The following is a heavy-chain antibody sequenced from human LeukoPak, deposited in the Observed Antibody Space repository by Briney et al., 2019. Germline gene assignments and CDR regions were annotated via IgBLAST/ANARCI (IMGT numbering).Heavy chain of an antibody. CDR3: AQYSYGWS. D-gene: IGHD5-18*01. Sequence: SETLSLTCTVSGGSISSSSYYWGWIRQPPGKGLEWIGTIYYSGSTYYNPSLKSRVTISVDTSKNQFSLKLSSVTAADTAVYYCAQYSYGWSWGQGTLVTVSS. V-gene: IGHV4-39*01. CDR1: GGSISSSSYY. J-gene: IGHJ5*02. CDR2: IYYSGST.